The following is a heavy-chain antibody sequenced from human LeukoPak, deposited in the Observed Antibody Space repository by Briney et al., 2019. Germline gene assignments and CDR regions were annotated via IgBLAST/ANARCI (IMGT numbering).Heavy chain of an antibody. D-gene: IGHD6-13*01. CDR2: ITGSGSSA. V-gene: IGHV3-23*01. J-gene: IGHJ3*02. CDR3: AKDASSSWWWGAFDI. Sequence: GGSLRLSCAASGFTFSSYEMNWVRQAPGKGLEWISSITGSGSSAYYADSVKGRFTISRDTSKHTLYLQMNSLRAEDTAVYYCAKDASSSWWWGAFDIWGQGTMVTVSS. CDR1: GFTFSSYE.